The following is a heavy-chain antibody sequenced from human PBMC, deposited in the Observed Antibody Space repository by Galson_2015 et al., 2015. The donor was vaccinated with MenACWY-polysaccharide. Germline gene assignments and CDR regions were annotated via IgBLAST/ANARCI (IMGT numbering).Heavy chain of an antibody. Sequence: SVKVSCKASGYTFTNYDINWVRQATGQGLEWMGWMNPNSGNTGYAQKFQGRVTMTSNSAIMTAYMELSGLRSEDTAVYYCARIIVRKYTFADSWGQGTLVTVSS. D-gene: IGHD3-10*02. CDR2: MNPNSGNT. V-gene: IGHV1-8*01. CDR1: GYTFTNYD. CDR3: ARIIVRKYTFADS. J-gene: IGHJ4*02.